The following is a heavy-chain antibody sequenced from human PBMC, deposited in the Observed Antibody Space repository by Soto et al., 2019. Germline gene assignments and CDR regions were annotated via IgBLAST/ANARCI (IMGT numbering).Heavy chain of an antibody. Sequence: QVQLEQWGAGLLKPSETLSLTCAVYGGSFSGYYWSWIRQPPGKGLEWLGEINQSAITDYNPSLKSRVTISIDTSKNQFSLKLDSVTAADTAVYYCAIGPRMWLPGGGYWGQGTLVTVSS. V-gene: IGHV4-34*01. CDR2: INQSAIT. D-gene: IGHD6-19*01. CDR1: GGSFSGYY. J-gene: IGHJ4*02. CDR3: AIGPRMWLPGGGY.